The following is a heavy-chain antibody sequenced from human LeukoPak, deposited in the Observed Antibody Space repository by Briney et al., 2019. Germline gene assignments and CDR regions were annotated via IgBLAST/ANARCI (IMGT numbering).Heavy chain of an antibody. Sequence: GGSLRLPCAASGFTFSSYWMSWVRQAPGTGLEWVANIKQDGSEKYYVDSAKGRFTISRDNAKNSLYLQMNSLRVEDTAVYYCAKGDDYGDYAGYFQHWGQGTLVTVSS. J-gene: IGHJ1*01. V-gene: IGHV3-7*01. D-gene: IGHD4-17*01. CDR2: IKQDGSEK. CDR3: AKGDDYGDYAGYFQH. CDR1: GFTFSSYW.